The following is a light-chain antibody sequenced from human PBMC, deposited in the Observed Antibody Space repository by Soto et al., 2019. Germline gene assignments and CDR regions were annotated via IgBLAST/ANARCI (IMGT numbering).Light chain of an antibody. CDR3: SSFTRSNTLV. Sequence: QSALTQPASVSGSPGQSITISCTGTSSDVGGYNYVSWYQQHPGKAPKLMIYDVNNRPSGVSNRFSGSKSDNTASLIISGLQAEDEAEYYCSSFTRSNTLVFGGGTKLTVL. CDR1: SSDVGGYNY. V-gene: IGLV2-14*01. CDR2: DVN. J-gene: IGLJ2*01.